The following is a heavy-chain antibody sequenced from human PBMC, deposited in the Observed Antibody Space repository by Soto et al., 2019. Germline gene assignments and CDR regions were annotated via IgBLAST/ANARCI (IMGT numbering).Heavy chain of an antibody. CDR3: ARDGLLFSGPYRPSRFDY. CDR2: IKHDTSEA. CDR1: GFKFSDYW. D-gene: IGHD3-16*02. J-gene: IGHJ4*02. V-gene: IGHV3-7*03. Sequence: AGGSLRLSCAASGFKFSDYWMSWVRQAPGKGLEWVGNIKHDTSEAHYADSVKGRFTITRDNIKNFLLLQMRDLRADDTASYYCARDGLLFSGPYRPSRFDYWGLGALVTVSS.